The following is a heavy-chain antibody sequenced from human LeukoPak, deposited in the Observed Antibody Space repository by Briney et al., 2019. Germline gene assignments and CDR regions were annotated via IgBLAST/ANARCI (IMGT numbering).Heavy chain of an antibody. D-gene: IGHD2-21*02. CDR2: ISSNGGST. CDR1: GFTFSSYA. V-gene: IGHV3-64*01. J-gene: IGHJ4*02. Sequence: PGGSLRLSCAASGFTFSSYAMHWVRQAPGKGLEYVSAISSNGGSTYYANSVKGRFTISRDNSKNTLYLQMGSLRAEDMAVYYCARAGDAYCGGDCYIDYWGQGTLVTVSS. CDR3: ARAGDAYCGGDCYIDY.